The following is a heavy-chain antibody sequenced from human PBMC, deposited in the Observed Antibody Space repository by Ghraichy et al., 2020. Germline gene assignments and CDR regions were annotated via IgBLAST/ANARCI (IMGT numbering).Heavy chain of an antibody. V-gene: IGHV3-23*01. CDR2: ISGSGYTT. CDR3: AKDYVGTVPDAFDW. Sequence: GGSLRLSCAASGFTFNYHAMTWVRQAPGKGLEWVSGISGSGYTTYYAESVKGRFTISRDNSENTLYLQMNSLRAEDTATYYCAKDYVGTVPDAFDWWGQGTMVTVSS. D-gene: IGHD1-14*01. J-gene: IGHJ3*01. CDR1: GFTFNYHA.